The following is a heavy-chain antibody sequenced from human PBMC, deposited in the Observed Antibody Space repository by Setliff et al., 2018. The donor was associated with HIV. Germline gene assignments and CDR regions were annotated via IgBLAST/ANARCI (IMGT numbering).Heavy chain of an antibody. V-gene: IGHV3-15*01. Sequence: GGSLRLSCAASAFTFSNAWMSWVRQAPGKGLEWVGRIKSKTDGGTTDYAAPVKGRFTISRDDSKNTLYLQMNSLRGEDTAVYYCARDDDSSCYWDHYYYMDVWGKGTRVTVSS. D-gene: IGHD3-22*01. CDR1: AFTFSNAW. CDR2: IKSKTDGGTT. CDR3: ARDDDSSCYWDHYYYMDV. J-gene: IGHJ6*03.